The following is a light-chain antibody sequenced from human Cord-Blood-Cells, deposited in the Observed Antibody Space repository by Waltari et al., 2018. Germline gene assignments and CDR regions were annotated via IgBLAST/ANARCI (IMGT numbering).Light chain of an antibody. J-gene: IGKJ1*01. CDR3: QQYNSYSRT. CDR1: QSISSW. Sequence: DIQMTQSPSPLSASVGARVTITCRASQSISSWLAWYQQKPGKAPKLLIYKASSLESGVPSRFSGSGSGTEFTLTISSLQPDDFATYYCQQYNSYSRTFGQGTKVAIK. V-gene: IGKV1-5*03. CDR2: KAS.